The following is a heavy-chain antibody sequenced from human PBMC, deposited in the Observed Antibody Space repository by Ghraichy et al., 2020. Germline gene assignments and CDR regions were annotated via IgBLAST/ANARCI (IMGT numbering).Heavy chain of an antibody. CDR3: ARGGGGATGRGRQFQH. V-gene: IGHV3-48*02. CDR1: GFTFSSYS. D-gene: IGHD1-26*01. J-gene: IGHJ1*01. Sequence: GGSLRLSCAASGFTFSSYSMNWVRQAPGKGLEWVSYISSSSSTIYYADSVKGRFTISRDNAKNSLYLQMNSLRDEDTAVYYCARGGGGATGRGRQFQHWGQGTLVTVSS. CDR2: ISSSSSTI.